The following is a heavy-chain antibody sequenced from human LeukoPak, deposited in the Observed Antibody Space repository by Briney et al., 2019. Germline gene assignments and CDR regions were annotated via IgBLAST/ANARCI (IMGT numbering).Heavy chain of an antibody. CDR1: GFTVNNNY. V-gene: IGHV3-69-1*01. CDR2: ISSSSYI. D-gene: IGHD4-17*01. J-gene: IGHJ4*02. CDR3: ARVDLDYGARFDY. Sequence: GGSLRLSCAASGFTVNNNYMSWVRQAPGKGLEWVSSISSSSYIYYADSVKGRFTISRDNAKNSLYLQMNSLRAEDTAVYYCARVDLDYGARFDYWGQGTLVTVSS.